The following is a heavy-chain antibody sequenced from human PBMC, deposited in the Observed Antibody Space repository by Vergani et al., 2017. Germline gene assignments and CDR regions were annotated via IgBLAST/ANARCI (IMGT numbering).Heavy chain of an antibody. J-gene: IGHJ3*02. D-gene: IGHD1-26*01. V-gene: IGHV3-53*04. CDR3: ARTRRWELLNAFDI. CDR2: IYSGGST. CDR1: GFTVSSNY. Sequence: EVQLVESGGGLVQPGGSLRLSCAASGFTVSSNYMSWVRQAPGKGLEWVSVIYSGGSTYYADSVKGRFTISRHNSKNTLYLQMNSLRAEDTAVYYCARTRRWELLNAFDIWGQGTMVTVSS.